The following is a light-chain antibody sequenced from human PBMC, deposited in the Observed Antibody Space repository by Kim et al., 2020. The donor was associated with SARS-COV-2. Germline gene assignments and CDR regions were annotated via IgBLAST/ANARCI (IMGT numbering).Light chain of an antibody. CDR3: QQYGSSYYT. Sequence: EIVLTQSPGTLSLSPGEGATLSCRASQSVSSSYLAWYQQKPGQAPRLFIYGTSRRATGIPDRFSGSGSGTDFTITISRLEPEDFAVYYCQQYGSSYYTFGQGTKLEI. CDR2: GTS. J-gene: IGKJ2*01. V-gene: IGKV3-20*01. CDR1: QSVSSSY.